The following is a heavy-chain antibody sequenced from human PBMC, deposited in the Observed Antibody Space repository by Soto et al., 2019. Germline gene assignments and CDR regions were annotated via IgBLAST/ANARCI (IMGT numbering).Heavy chain of an antibody. V-gene: IGHV4-59*01. CDR1: GGSISGYF. CDR2: MSYTGNT. J-gene: IGHJ4*02. Sequence: SETLSLTCTVSGGSISGYFWNWIRQPPGKGLEWIGYMSYTGNTNYNPSLTSRVSISVDTSKNQFSLSLNSVTAADTAVYYCARADTTIVPLAQWGQGTLVTVYS. D-gene: IGHD3-10*01. CDR3: ARADTTIVPLAQ.